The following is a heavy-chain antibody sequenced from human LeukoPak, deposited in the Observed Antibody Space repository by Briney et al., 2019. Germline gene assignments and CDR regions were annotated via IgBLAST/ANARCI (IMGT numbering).Heavy chain of an antibody. CDR2: INPNSGGT. Sequence: ASVKVSYKAPGYTFTGYYMHWVRQAPGQGLEWMGWINPNSGGTNYAQKFQGRVTMTRDTSISTAYMELSRLRSDDTAVYYCARDSSYYGSGIDAFDIWGQGTMVTVSS. V-gene: IGHV1-2*02. CDR3: ARDSSYYGSGIDAFDI. D-gene: IGHD3-10*01. CDR1: GYTFTGYY. J-gene: IGHJ3*02.